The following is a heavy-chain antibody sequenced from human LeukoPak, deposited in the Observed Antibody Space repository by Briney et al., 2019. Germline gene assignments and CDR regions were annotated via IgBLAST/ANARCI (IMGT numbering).Heavy chain of an antibody. CDR3: ARGPFVGYSGYDYVDY. Sequence: VASVKVSCKASGGTFSSYAISWVRQAPGQGLEWMGGIIPIFGTANYAQKFQGRVTITTDESTSTAYMELSSLRSEDTAVYYCARGPFVGYSGYDYVDYWGYGTLVTVSS. J-gene: IGHJ4*01. V-gene: IGHV1-69*05. D-gene: IGHD5-12*01. CDR1: GGTFSSYA. CDR2: IIPIFGTA.